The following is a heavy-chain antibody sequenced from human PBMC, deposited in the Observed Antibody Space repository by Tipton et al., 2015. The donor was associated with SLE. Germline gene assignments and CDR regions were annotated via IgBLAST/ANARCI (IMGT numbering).Heavy chain of an antibody. CDR2: IYSNGIN. CDR3: VREVQGANWFDP. J-gene: IGHJ5*02. Sequence: LRLSCTVSGDSISSHYWTWIRQSPGKGLEWIGYIYSNGINNHNPSLRSRATISVDTSKNQFSLKLTSVTPADTAVYHCVREVQGANWFDPWGQGILVTVSS. CDR1: GDSISSHY. V-gene: IGHV4-59*11.